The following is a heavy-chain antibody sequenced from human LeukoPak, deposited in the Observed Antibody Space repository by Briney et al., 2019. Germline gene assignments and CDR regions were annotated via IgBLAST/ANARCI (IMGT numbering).Heavy chain of an antibody. Sequence: GGSLRLSCATSGFTFSSYVMSWVRRAPGKGLEWVSVISESGDKTDYAESVKGRFTISRDNSEKTLYLQMNSLRAEDTATYYCAKDETVGATSPFDYWGKGTLVTVSS. J-gene: IGHJ4*02. D-gene: IGHD1-26*01. CDR1: GFTFSSYV. CDR2: ISESGDKT. V-gene: IGHV3-23*01. CDR3: AKDETVGATSPFDY.